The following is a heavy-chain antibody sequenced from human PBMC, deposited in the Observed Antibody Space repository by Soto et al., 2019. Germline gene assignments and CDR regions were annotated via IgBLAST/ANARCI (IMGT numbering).Heavy chain of an antibody. CDR3: ARAFKSVAVTTIYYGMDV. Sequence: SVKVSCKASGGTFSSYTISWVRQAPGQGLEWMGGIIPILGIANYAQKFQGRVTITADKSTSTAYMELSSLRSEDTAVYYCARAFKSVAVTTIYYGMDVWGQGTTVTVSS. CDR2: IIPILGIA. J-gene: IGHJ6*02. V-gene: IGHV1-69*10. D-gene: IGHD4-17*01. CDR1: GGTFSSYT.